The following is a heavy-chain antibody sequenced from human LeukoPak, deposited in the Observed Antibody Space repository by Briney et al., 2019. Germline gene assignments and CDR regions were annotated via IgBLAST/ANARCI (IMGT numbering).Heavy chain of an antibody. V-gene: IGHV1-69*02. CDR2: IIPILGIA. Sequence: GASVKVSCKVSGYTLTELSMHWVRQAPGQGLEWMGRIIPILGIANYAQKFQGRVTITADKSTSTAYMELSSLRSEDTAVYYCASSRDYYDSSGYYYGYWGQGTLVTVSS. J-gene: IGHJ4*02. CDR3: ASSRDYYDSSGYYYGY. CDR1: GYTLTELS. D-gene: IGHD3-22*01.